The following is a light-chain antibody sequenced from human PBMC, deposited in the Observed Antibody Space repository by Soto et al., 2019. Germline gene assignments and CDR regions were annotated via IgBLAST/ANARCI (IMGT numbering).Light chain of an antibody. V-gene: IGLV1-40*01. CDR2: GNS. CDR3: QSFDSSRFYV. Sequence: QSDLTHPPSVSGAPGQRVTISCTWSSSNIGTGYDVHWYQQLPGTAPKLLIYGNSNRPSGVPDRFSGSKSGTSASLASTGLQAEDEADYYCQSFDSSRFYVFGTGTKVTVL. J-gene: IGLJ1*01. CDR1: SSNIGTGYD.